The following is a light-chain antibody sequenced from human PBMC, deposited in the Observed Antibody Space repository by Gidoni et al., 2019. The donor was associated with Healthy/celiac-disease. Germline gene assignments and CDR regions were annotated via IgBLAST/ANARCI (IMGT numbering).Light chain of an antibody. CDR2: KDR. CDR1: AFPKQY. J-gene: IGLJ2*01. CDR3: QSADSSGTYLVV. V-gene: IGLV3-25*03. Sequence: SYELTQPPSVSVSPGQTARITCSGDAFPKQYAYWYQQKPGQAPVLVIYKDREGPSGIPERFSGSSSGTTVTLTISGVQAEDEADYYCQSADSSGTYLVVFGGGTKLTVL.